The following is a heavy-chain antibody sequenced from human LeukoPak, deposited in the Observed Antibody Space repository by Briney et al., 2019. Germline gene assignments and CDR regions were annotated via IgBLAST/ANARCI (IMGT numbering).Heavy chain of an antibody. CDR1: GYTFSSYD. D-gene: IGHD6-13*01. CDR3: ARPGAAAGFGY. J-gene: IGHJ4*02. Sequence: ASVKVSCTASGYTFSSYDINWVRQAPGQGLEWMGWMKPNSGNTDSAQKFRGRVTMTTNTSINTAYMELSSLRSEDTAVYYCARPGAAAGFGYWGQGTLVTVSS. V-gene: IGHV1-8*02. CDR2: MKPNSGNT.